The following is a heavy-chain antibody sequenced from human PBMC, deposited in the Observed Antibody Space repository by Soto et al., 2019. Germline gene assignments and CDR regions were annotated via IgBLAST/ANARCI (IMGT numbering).Heavy chain of an antibody. CDR3: ARTYSSSWYVYFDY. Sequence: GESLKISCAASGFTFSSYWMSWVRQAPGKGLEWVANIKQDGSEKYYVDSVKGRFTISRDNAKNSLYLQMNSLRAEDTAVYYCARTYSSSWYVYFDYWGQGTLVTVSS. CDR1: GFTFSSYW. CDR2: IKQDGSEK. V-gene: IGHV3-7*05. D-gene: IGHD6-13*01. J-gene: IGHJ4*02.